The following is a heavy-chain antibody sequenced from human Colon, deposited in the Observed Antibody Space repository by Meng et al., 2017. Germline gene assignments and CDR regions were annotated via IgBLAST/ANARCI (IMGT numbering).Heavy chain of an antibody. J-gene: IGHJ4*02. Sequence: GESLKISCAASGFTFSSYAMSWVRQAPGKGLEWVSAISGSGGSTYYADSVKGRFTISRDNSKNTLYLQMNSLRAEDTAVYYCAKATDYCTNGVCHPNFDYWDQGTLVTVSS. CDR3: AKATDYCTNGVCHPNFDY. D-gene: IGHD2-8*01. V-gene: IGHV3-23*01. CDR2: ISGSGGST. CDR1: GFTFSSYA.